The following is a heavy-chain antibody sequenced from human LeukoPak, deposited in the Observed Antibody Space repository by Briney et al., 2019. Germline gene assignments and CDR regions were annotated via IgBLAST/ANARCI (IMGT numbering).Heavy chain of an antibody. CDR2: IYYSGSDT. J-gene: IGHJ4*02. CDR1: GFSFSNYA. D-gene: IGHD2-21*01. Sequence: GGSLRVSCAASGFSFSNYAMSWVRQTPGKRLEWVSTIYYSGSDTYSADSVKGRFTISRDNSRNMVYLQMNSLRAEDTAVYYCAKDHGAAVVPRRFDYWGRGTMVIVSS. CDR3: AKDHGAAVVPRRFDY. V-gene: IGHV3-23*01.